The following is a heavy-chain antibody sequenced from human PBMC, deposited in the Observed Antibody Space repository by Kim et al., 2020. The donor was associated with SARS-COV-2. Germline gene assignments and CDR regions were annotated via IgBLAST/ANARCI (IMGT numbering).Heavy chain of an antibody. V-gene: IGHV3-21*03. Sequence: YYGNSMKGRFTISRDNAKNTRYQEVNSLRAEDTGVYYCARLGAAAAGWFDPWGQGILVTVSS. D-gene: IGHD6-25*01. J-gene: IGHJ5*02. CDR3: ARLGAAAAGWFDP.